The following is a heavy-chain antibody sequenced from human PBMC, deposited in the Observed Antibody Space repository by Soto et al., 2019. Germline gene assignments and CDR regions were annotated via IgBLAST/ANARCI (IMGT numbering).Heavy chain of an antibody. CDR3: ARDSVVATISGYYYGMDV. CDR2: IYSGGST. D-gene: IGHD5-12*01. J-gene: IGHJ6*02. V-gene: IGHV3-53*01. Sequence: PGGSLRLSCAASGFTVSGNYMSWVGQSPGKGLEWVSVIYSGGSTYYADSVKGRFTISRDNSKNTLYLQMNSLRAEDTAVYYCARDSVVATISGYYYGMDVWGQGTTVTVSS. CDR1: GFTVSGNY.